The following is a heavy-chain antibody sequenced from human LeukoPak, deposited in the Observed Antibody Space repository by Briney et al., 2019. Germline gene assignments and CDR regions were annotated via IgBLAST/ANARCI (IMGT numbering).Heavy chain of an antibody. CDR1: GFTFDNYA. Sequence: PGGSLRLSCAASGFTFDNYAMHWVRQAPGKGLEWVSGITWNSGSIAYADSVKGRFTISRDNAKNSPYLQMNSLRAEDVALYYCTRSTGWYNYFDYWGQGALVTVSS. CDR3: TRSTGWYNYFDY. J-gene: IGHJ4*02. CDR2: ITWNSGSI. V-gene: IGHV3-9*03. D-gene: IGHD6-19*01.